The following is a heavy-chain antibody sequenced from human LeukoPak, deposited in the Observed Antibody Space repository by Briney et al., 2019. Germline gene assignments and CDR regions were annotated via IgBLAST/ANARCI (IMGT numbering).Heavy chain of an antibody. CDR3: AKDHRLLGFDY. V-gene: IGHV3-23*01. J-gene: IGHJ4*02. Sequence: GSLRLSCAASGFTFSSYAMSWVRQAPGKGLEWVSVISGSGGSTYYADSVKGRFTISRDNSKNTLFLQMNSQRAEDTAVYYCAKDHRLLGFDYWGQGTQVTVSS. CDR2: ISGSGGST. CDR1: GFTFSSYA. D-gene: IGHD2-8*02.